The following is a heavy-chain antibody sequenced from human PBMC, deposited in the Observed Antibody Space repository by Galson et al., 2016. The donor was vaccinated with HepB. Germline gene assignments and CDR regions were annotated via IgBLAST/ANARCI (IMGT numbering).Heavy chain of an antibody. V-gene: IGHV4-31*03. CDR3: TSGLVRGVISF. CDR1: GGSISSGGYY. CDR2: IFYSGSS. Sequence: TLSLTCSVSGGSISSGGYYWSWIRQHPGKGLEWIGYIFYSGSSYYNPSLKSRVTISVATSKNQFSLKLSSVTAADTAVYHCTSGLVRGVISFWGQGFLVIVSS. J-gene: IGHJ4*02. D-gene: IGHD3-10*01.